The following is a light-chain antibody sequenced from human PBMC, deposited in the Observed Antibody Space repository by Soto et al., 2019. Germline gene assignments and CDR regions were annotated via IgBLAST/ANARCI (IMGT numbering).Light chain of an antibody. CDR1: QSVSSY. CDR2: DAS. CDR3: HRYNSVPLT. J-gene: IGKJ4*01. Sequence: EIVLTQSPATLSLSPGDRATLSCRASQSVSSYFAWYQQKPGRAPRLLIYDASNRATGIPARFSGSGSGTDFTLTISSLQPEDVATYFCHRYNSVPLTFGGGTKVDIK. V-gene: IGKV3-11*01.